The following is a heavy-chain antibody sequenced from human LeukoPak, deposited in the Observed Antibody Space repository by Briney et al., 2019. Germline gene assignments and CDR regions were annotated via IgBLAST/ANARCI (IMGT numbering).Heavy chain of an antibody. CDR3: ARDLWFGELSFDY. D-gene: IGHD3-10*01. J-gene: IGHJ4*02. CDR2: IYHTGKT. Sequence: SETLSLTCTVSAYSISSGYFWGWIRQPPGKGLEWIGSIYHTGKTYYNPSLKSRVTISVDTSKNQFSLKLSSVTAADTAVYYCARDLWFGELSFDYWGQGTLVTVSS. CDR1: AYSISSGYF. V-gene: IGHV4-38-2*02.